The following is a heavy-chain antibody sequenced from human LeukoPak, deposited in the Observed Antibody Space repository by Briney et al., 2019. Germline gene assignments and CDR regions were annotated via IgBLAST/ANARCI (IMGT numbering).Heavy chain of an antibody. Sequence: GGSLRLSCAASGFTFSNDWMTWVRQAPGKGLEWVANIKKDGSQKNYVDSVEGRFTISRDNAKNSVYLQMNSLRAEDTAVYYCATLVPAATIDYWGQGTLVTVSS. CDR2: IKKDGSQK. J-gene: IGHJ4*02. V-gene: IGHV3-7*01. CDR3: ATLVPAATIDY. CDR1: GFTFSNDW. D-gene: IGHD2-2*01.